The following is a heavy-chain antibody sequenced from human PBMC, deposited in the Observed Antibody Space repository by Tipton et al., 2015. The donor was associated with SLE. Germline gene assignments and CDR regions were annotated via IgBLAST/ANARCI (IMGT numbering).Heavy chain of an antibody. CDR3: ATTVTTTPSYGAFDL. CDR2: LYHSGSA. V-gene: IGHV4-38-2*02. J-gene: IGHJ3*01. CDR1: GYSISNAYY. Sequence: TLSLTCNVSGYSISNAYYCGWIRQPPGKGLGWIGSLYHSGSAFYNPSIKSRVTISLDTSKSQFSLRLTSITAADTAMYYCATTVTTTPSYGAFDLWGQGIMGDVSS. D-gene: IGHD4-17*01.